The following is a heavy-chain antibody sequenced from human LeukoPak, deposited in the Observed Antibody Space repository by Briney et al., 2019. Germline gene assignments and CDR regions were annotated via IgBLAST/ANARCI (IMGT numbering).Heavy chain of an antibody. CDR3: ARTGTYYYDT. CDR2: ISSGGRTI. Sequence: PGGSLRLSCAASGFTLSVYYMTWIRPAPGKGLEWVSHISSGGRTIYYADSVKGRFTISRDNAKNSLYLQMNSRRAEDTAVYYCARTGTYYYDTWGQGTLVTVSS. D-gene: IGHD3-22*01. V-gene: IGHV3-11*01. CDR1: GFTLSVYY. J-gene: IGHJ4*02.